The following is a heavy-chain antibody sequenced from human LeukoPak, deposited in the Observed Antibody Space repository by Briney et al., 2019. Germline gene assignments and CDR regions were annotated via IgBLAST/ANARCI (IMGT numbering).Heavy chain of an antibody. Sequence: GGSLRLSCAASGFTFSSYGMHWVRQAPGKGLEWVAVISYDGSNKYYADSVKGRFTISRDNSKNTLYLQMNSLRAEDTAVYYCAKGTSSYYDSSGYYYLDYWGQGTLSPSPQ. J-gene: IGHJ4*02. CDR2: ISYDGSNK. D-gene: IGHD3-22*01. CDR3: AKGTSSYYDSSGYYYLDY. V-gene: IGHV3-30*18. CDR1: GFTFSSYG.